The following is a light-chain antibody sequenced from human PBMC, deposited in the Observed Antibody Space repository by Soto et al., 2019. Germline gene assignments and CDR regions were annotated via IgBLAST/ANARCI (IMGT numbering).Light chain of an antibody. CDR1: SSNIGGNS. Sequence: QSGLTQPPSGSAAPGQKVTISCSGSSSNIGGNSVSWYQQLSGTAPKLLIYDDNKRPSGIPDRFSGSKSGTSATLGITGFQTGDEADYYCGSWDSSLSAYVFGTGTKVTVL. CDR3: GSWDSSLSAYV. J-gene: IGLJ1*01. CDR2: DDN. V-gene: IGLV1-51*01.